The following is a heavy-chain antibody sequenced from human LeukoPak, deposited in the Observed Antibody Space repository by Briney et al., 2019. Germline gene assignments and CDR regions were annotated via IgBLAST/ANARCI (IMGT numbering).Heavy chain of an antibody. V-gene: IGHV4-34*01. Sequence: LETLSLTCAVYGGSFSGYYWSWIRQPPGKGLEWIGEINHSGSTSYNPTLKSRVTISVDTSKNQFSLKLSSVTAADTAVYYCARLIVGGTDFDYWGQGTLVTVSS. D-gene: IGHD1-26*01. CDR2: INHSGST. CDR1: GGSFSGYY. J-gene: IGHJ4*02. CDR3: ARLIVGGTDFDY.